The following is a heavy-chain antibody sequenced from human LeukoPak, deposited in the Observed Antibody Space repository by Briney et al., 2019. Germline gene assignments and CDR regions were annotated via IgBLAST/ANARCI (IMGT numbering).Heavy chain of an antibody. CDR1: GFTFSSYW. V-gene: IGHV3-7*03. J-gene: IGHJ4*02. CDR2: IKQDGSEK. Sequence: PGGSLRLSCAASGFTFSSYWMSWVRQAPGKGLEWVANIKQDGSEKYYVDSAKGRFTISRDNAKNSLYLQMNSLRAEDTAVYYCARDPSYSGYDPAFDYWGQGTLVTVSS. CDR3: ARDPSYSGYDPAFDY. D-gene: IGHD5-12*01.